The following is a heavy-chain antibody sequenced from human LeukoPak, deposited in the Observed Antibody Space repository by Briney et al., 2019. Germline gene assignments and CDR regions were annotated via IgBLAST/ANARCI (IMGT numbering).Heavy chain of an antibody. CDR1: GGSFRGYY. CDR2: IYYSGST. J-gene: IGHJ4*02. V-gene: IGHV4-59*08. D-gene: IGHD3-22*01. Sequence: SETLPLTCAVYGGSFRGYYWSWIRQPPGKGLEWIGYIYYSGSTNYNPSLKSRVTISVDTSKNQFSLKMSSVTAADTAVYYCARTTRYYDSSGCFDFWGQGTLVTVSS. CDR3: ARTTRYYDSSGCFDF.